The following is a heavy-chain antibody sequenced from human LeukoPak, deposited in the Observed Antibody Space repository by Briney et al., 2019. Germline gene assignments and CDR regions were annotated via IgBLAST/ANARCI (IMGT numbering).Heavy chain of an antibody. CDR3: AKDPKTLVDTQVEGPNWFDP. J-gene: IGHJ5*02. Sequence: PGGSLRLSCPASGFTFSSYSMSWVRQAPGKGLEWLSSISGSGGSTYYADCVKGRFTIYRDNSKNTLYMQMNRLRAEDTAVYYCAKDPKTLVDTQVEGPNWFDPWGQGTLVTVSS. V-gene: IGHV3-23*01. CDR1: GFTFSSYS. CDR2: ISGSGGST. D-gene: IGHD5-18*01.